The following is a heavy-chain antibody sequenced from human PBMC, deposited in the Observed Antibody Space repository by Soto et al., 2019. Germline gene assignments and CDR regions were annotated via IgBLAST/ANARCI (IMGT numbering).Heavy chain of an antibody. CDR3: ARGPLGYSSGWYRRIRFDY. CDR1: GGSFSGYY. V-gene: IGHV4-34*01. CDR2: INYSGST. Sequence: QVQLQQWGAGLLKPSETLSLTCAVYGGSFSGYYWSWIRQPPGKGLEWIGEINYSGSTNYNPSLKSRVTISVDTSKNQFSLKLSSVTAADTAVYYCARGPLGYSSGWYRRIRFDYWGQGTLVTVSS. D-gene: IGHD6-19*01. J-gene: IGHJ4*02.